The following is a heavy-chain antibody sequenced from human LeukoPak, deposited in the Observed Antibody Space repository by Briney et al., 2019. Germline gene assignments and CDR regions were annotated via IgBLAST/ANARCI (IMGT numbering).Heavy chain of an antibody. V-gene: IGHV3-30*02. Sequence: GGSLRLSCAASGFTFSSYGMHWVGQAPGKGLEWVAFIRCDGSNKYYADSVKGRFTISRDNSKNTLYLQMNSLRAEDTAMYYCAKDGHSSSWSSFDYWGQGTLVTVSS. CDR2: IRCDGSNK. CDR3: AKDGHSSSWSSFDY. J-gene: IGHJ4*02. CDR1: GFTFSSYG. D-gene: IGHD6-13*01.